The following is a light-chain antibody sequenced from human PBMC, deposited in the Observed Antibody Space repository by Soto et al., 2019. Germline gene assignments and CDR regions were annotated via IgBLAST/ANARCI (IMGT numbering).Light chain of an antibody. CDR3: SSYTSSSTLEGV. CDR2: DVS. Sequence: QSALTQPASVSGSPGQSITNSCTGTSSDVGGYNYVSWYQQHPGKAPKLMIYDVSNRPSGVSNRFSGSKSGNTASLTISGLQAEDEADYYCSSYTSSSTLEGVFGTGTKVTVL. V-gene: IGLV2-14*01. J-gene: IGLJ1*01. CDR1: SSDVGGYNY.